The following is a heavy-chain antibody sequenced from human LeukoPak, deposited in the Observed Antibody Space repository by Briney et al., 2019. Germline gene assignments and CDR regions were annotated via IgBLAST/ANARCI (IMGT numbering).Heavy chain of an antibody. CDR3: ARLGDYGMDV. CDR1: GYSFSTYW. J-gene: IGHJ6*02. Sequence: GESLKISCKGSGYSFSTYWIGWVRHMPGKGLEWMGIINPADSDTRYSPSFQGQVTISTDKSISTAYLQWSSLKASDTAMYYCARLGDYGMDVWGQGTTVAVSS. V-gene: IGHV5-51*01. CDR2: INPADSDT.